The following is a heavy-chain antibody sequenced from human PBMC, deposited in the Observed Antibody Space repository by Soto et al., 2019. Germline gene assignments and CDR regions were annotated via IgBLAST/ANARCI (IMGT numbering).Heavy chain of an antibody. CDR2: ISSSSSYI. V-gene: IGHV3-21*01. Sequence: GGSLRLSCAASGFTFSSYSMTWVRQAPGKGLEWVSSISSSSSYIYYADSVKGRFTISRDNAKNSLYLQMNSLRAEDTSVYYWATGGDTAMAPGYCVQVSVVT. J-gene: IGHJ4*02. CDR3: ATGGDTAMAPGY. CDR1: GFTFSSYS. D-gene: IGHD5-18*01.